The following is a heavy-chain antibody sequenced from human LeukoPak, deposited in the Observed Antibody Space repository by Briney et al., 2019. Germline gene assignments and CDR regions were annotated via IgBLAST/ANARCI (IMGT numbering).Heavy chain of an antibody. D-gene: IGHD2-2*01. V-gene: IGHV1-2*02. CDR2: INPNSGGT. CDR3: ARCPPAAIWDYYYMDV. J-gene: IGHJ6*03. CDR1: GYTFNGYY. Sequence: ASVKVSCKASGYTFNGYYKHWVRQAPGQGLEWMGWINPNSGGTNYAQKFQGRVTMTRDTSISTAYMELSRLRSDDTAVYYCARCPPAAIWDYYYMDVWGKGTTVTISS.